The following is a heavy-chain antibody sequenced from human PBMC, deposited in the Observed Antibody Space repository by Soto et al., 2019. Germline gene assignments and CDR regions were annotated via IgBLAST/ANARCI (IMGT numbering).Heavy chain of an antibody. CDR2: ISYDGSNK. Sequence: QVQLVESGGGVVQSGMSLRLSCAASGFTFSSYGMHWVRQAPGKGLEWVAVISYDGSNKYYADSVKGRFTISRDSSKNTLYLEMNSLRPEDTAVYYCAKGEYYYGSGSPYYGMDVWGQGTTFTVSS. D-gene: IGHD3-10*01. J-gene: IGHJ6*02. CDR3: AKGEYYYGSGSPYYGMDV. CDR1: GFTFSSYG. V-gene: IGHV3-30*18.